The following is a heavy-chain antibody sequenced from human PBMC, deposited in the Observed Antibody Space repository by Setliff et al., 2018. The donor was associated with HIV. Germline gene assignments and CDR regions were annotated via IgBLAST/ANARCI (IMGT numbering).Heavy chain of an antibody. V-gene: IGHV4-39*01. CDR2: IHYNGRT. D-gene: IGHD2-2*02. J-gene: IGHJ5*02. CDR3: ARYTSKVDWFDP. CDR1: GDSITNDDYY. Sequence: TLSLTCTVSGDSITNDDYYWGWIRQPPGKGLEWIAIIHYNGRTYYDPSLKSRVTIFVDTSKTQFYLKLRSVTASDTAVYYCARYTSKVDWFDPWGQGTLVTVSS.